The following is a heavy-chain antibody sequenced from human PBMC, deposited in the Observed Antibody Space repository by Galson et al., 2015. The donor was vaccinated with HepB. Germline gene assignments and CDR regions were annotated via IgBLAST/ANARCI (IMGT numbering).Heavy chain of an antibody. CDR3: ARGLTVVVSRDWFDP. CDR1: GFTFTNYA. D-gene: IGHD3-22*01. V-gene: IGHV3-30*04. Sequence: SLRLSCAASGFTFTNYALHWVRQAPGRGLKWVAVVSDDGSAKHYADSVKGRFTISKDSSKNTMYLQMNSLRPEDTAVYYCARGLTVVVSRDWFDPWGQGTLVTVSS. CDR2: VSDDGSAK. J-gene: IGHJ5*01.